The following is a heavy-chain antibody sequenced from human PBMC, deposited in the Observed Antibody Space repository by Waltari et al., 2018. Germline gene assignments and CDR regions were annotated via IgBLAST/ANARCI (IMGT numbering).Heavy chain of an antibody. D-gene: IGHD2-2*01. CDR1: GFTFSSYS. J-gene: IGHJ4*02. Sequence: EVQLVESGGGLVKPGGSLRLSCAASGFTFSSYSMNWVRQAPGKGLEWVSSISSSSSYIYYADSVKGRFTISRDNAKNSLYLQMNSLRAEDTAVYYCAVGGEPAAADYWGQGTLVTVSS. V-gene: IGHV3-21*01. CDR3: AVGGEPAAADY. CDR2: ISSSSSYI.